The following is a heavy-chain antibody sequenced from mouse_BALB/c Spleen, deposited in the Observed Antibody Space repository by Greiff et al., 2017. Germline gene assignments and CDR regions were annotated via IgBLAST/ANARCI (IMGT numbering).Heavy chain of an antibody. V-gene: IGHV2-6-7*01. CDR1: GFSLTGYG. CDR3: ARAQGYYGNYRYWYFDV. CDR2: IWGDGST. Sequence: VQGVESGPGLVAPSQSLSITCTVSGFSLTGYGVNWVRQPPGKGLEWLGMIWGDGSTDYNSALKSRLSISKDNSKSQVFLKMNSLQTDDTARYYCARAQGYYGNYRYWYFDVWGAGTTVTVSS. D-gene: IGHD2-1*01. J-gene: IGHJ1*01.